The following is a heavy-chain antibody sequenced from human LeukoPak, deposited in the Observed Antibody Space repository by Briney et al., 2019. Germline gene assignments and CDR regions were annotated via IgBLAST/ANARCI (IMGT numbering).Heavy chain of an antibody. CDR1: GYTFTGYG. CDR3: ARDVANVMITFGGVIGRYFDY. Sequence: ASVKVSCKASGYTFTGYGISWVRQAPGQGLEWMGWISAYNGNTNYAQKLQGRVTMTTDTSTSTAYMELRSLRSDDTAVYYCARDVANVMITFGGVIGRYFDYWGQGTLVTVSS. CDR2: ISAYNGNT. D-gene: IGHD3-16*02. V-gene: IGHV1-18*01. J-gene: IGHJ4*02.